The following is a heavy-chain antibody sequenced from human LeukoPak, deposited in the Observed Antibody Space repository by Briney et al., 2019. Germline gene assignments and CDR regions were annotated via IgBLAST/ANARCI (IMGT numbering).Heavy chain of an antibody. V-gene: IGHV4-4*07. J-gene: IGHJ4*02. CDR3: AAEGYCSSTSCYTGGNDY. CDR2: IYTSGST. D-gene: IGHD2-2*02. Sequence: LSETLSLTCTVSGGSISTYYWSWIRQPAGKGLEWIGRIYTSGSTNYNPSLKSRVTMSVDTSKNQFSLKLSSVTAADTAVYYCAAEGYCSSTSCYTGGNDYWGQGTLVTVSS. CDR1: GGSISTYY.